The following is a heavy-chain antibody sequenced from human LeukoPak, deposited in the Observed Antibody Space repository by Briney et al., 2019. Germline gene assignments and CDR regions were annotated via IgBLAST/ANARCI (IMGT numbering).Heavy chain of an antibody. CDR3: AADPPDNIVATINDAFDI. CDR1: GFTFTSSA. D-gene: IGHD5-12*01. Sequence: SVKVPCKASGFTFTSSAMQWVRQARGQRLEWIGWIVVGSGNTNYAQKFQERVTITRDMSTSTAYMELSSLRSEDTAVYYCAADPPDNIVATINDAFDIWGQGTMVTVSS. V-gene: IGHV1-58*02. CDR2: IVVGSGNT. J-gene: IGHJ3*02.